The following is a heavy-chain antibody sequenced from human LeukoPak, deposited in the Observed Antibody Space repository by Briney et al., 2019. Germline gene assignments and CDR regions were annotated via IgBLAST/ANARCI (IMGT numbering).Heavy chain of an antibody. CDR1: GYSISSGSY. J-gene: IGHJ4*02. V-gene: IGHV4-38-2*02. CDR3: ARDNYGDDPFDF. D-gene: IGHD4-17*01. Sequence: SETLSLTCAVSGYSISSGSYWGWIRQPPGKGLEFIGSIYHSRSTYYNPSLKSRLTISVDTSKNQFSLKLSSVTAADTAVYYCARDNYGDDPFDFWGQGTLVTVSS. CDR2: IYHSRST.